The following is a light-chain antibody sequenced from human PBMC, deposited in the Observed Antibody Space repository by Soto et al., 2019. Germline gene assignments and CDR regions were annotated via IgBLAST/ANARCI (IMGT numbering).Light chain of an antibody. J-gene: IGKJ1*01. Sequence: SKSVGTVSLSPGERATLSCRASQSVSNNYLAWYQQKPGQAPRLLIYGASSRATGIPDRFSGSGSGTDFTLTISRLAPEDCAVYFCQQYGSSPRTFGQGTKSDIK. V-gene: IGKV3-20*01. CDR3: QQYGSSPRT. CDR2: GAS. CDR1: QSVSNNY.